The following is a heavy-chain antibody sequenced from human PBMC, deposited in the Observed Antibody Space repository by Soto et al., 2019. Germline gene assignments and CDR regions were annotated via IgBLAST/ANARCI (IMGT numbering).Heavy chain of an antibody. V-gene: IGHV1-18*01. J-gene: IGHJ4*02. Sequence: QVQLVQSGAEVKKPGASVKVSCKASGYTFTSYAISWVRQAPGQALEWMGWIRAYNGNTTYAQKLQGRVTMTTDTSTSPAHMEPRSVRSDATPVYYCARDAPPADYWGQGTLVTVSS. CDR1: GYTFTSYA. CDR2: IRAYNGNT. CDR3: ARDAPPADY.